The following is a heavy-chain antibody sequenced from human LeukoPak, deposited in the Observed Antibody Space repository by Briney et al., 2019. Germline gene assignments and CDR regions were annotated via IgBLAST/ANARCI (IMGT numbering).Heavy chain of an antibody. CDR1: GLSISSTF. Sequence: GGSLRLSCAASGLSISSTFMSWVRQTPGKGLEWVSSVFGGGGTRYADSVMGRFTISRDNSKSTLYLQMNSLRAEDTAVYYCARTYTNNAGYYLYWGQGTLVTVSS. CDR3: ARTYTNNAGYYLY. J-gene: IGHJ4*02. D-gene: IGHD3-22*01. CDR2: VFGGGGT. V-gene: IGHV3-53*01.